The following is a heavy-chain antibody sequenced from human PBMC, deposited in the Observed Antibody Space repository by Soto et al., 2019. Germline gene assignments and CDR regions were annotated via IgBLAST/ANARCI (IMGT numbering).Heavy chain of an antibody. CDR3: AALWFGDPLSYYYYLDV. CDR1: GFTFTSSA. CDR2: IVVGSGNT. Sequence: ASVKVSCKASGFTFTSSAMQWVRQARGQRLEWIGWIVVGSGNTNYAQKFQERVTITRDMSTSTAYTELSSLRSEDTAVYYCAALWFGDPLSYYYYLDVWGKGTTVTVSS. J-gene: IGHJ6*03. D-gene: IGHD3-10*01. V-gene: IGHV1-58*02.